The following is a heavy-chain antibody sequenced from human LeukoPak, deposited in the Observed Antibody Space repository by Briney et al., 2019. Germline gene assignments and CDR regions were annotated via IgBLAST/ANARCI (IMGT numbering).Heavy chain of an antibody. D-gene: IGHD3-22*01. J-gene: IGHJ4*02. CDR1: GFTFSSYA. CDR3: ARDRDSSGFLRPLLHY. V-gene: IGHV3-30-3*01. Sequence: GGSLRLSCAASGFTFSSYAMHWVRQAPGKGLEWVAVISYDGSNKYYADSVKGRFTISRDNSKNTLYLQMNSLRAEDTAVYYCARDRDSSGFLRPLLHYWGQGTLVTVSS. CDR2: ISYDGSNK.